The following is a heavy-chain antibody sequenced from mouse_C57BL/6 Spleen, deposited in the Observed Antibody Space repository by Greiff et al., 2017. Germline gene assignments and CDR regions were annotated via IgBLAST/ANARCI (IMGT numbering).Heavy chain of an antibody. J-gene: IGHJ4*01. Sequence: QVQLQQPGAELVMPGASVKLSCKASGYTFTSYWMHWVKQRPGQGLEWIGEIDPSDSYTNYNQKFKGKSTLTVDKSSSTAYMQLSSLTSEDSAVYYCARRYYGSGDAMDYWGQGTSVTVSS. D-gene: IGHD1-1*01. CDR3: ARRYYGSGDAMDY. V-gene: IGHV1-69*01. CDR2: IDPSDSYT. CDR1: GYTFTSYW.